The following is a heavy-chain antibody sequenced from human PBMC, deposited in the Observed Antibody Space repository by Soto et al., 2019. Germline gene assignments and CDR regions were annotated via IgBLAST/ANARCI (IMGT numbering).Heavy chain of an antibody. V-gene: IGHV1-46*01. CDR2: INPSGGST. D-gene: IGHD4-17*01. Sequence: ASVKVSCKASGYTFTSYYMHWVRQAPGQGLEWMGTINPSGGSTSYAQKFQGRVTMTRDTSTSTVYMELNSLRAEDTAVYYCAKDLDGDYEPIYYYYGMDVWGQGTTVTVS. CDR1: GYTFTSYY. J-gene: IGHJ6*02. CDR3: AKDLDGDYEPIYYYYGMDV.